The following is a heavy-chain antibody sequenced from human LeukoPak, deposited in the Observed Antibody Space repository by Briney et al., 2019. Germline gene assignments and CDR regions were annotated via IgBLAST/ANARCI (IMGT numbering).Heavy chain of an antibody. CDR1: GFRFSSFW. D-gene: IGHD3-3*01. Sequence: GGSLRLSCVVSGFRFSSFWMSWVRQAPGKGLEWVANINQDGGDKYYVDSVKGRFNISRDNAKDPLHLQMDSLRAEDTAVYYCARVGSVDLKWFNPWGQGKMVTVSS. J-gene: IGHJ5*02. CDR3: ARVGSVDLKWFNP. CDR2: INQDGGDK. V-gene: IGHV3-7*01.